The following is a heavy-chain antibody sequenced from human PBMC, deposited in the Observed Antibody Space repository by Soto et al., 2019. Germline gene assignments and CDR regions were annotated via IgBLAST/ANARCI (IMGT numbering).Heavy chain of an antibody. D-gene: IGHD3-10*02. CDR1: GYSLTSYY. J-gene: IGHJ4*02. CDR3: ARSYVTSRPIDF. CDR2: TNPSDGST. V-gene: IGHV1-46*01. Sequence: GASVKVSCKASGYSLTSYYMHWVRRAPGQGLEWMGITNPSDGSTNYAQKFQGRVTMTSDTSTSTVYMEISSLRSEDTAIYYCARSYVTSRPIDFWGQGTLVTVSS.